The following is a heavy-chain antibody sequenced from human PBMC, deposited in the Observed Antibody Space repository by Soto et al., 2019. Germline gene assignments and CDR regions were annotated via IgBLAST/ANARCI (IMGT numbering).Heavy chain of an antibody. CDR3: ARDLFVDTAMVITNTIKHYYYYGMDV. J-gene: IGHJ6*02. D-gene: IGHD5-18*01. V-gene: IGHV3-30-3*01. Sequence: XGSLTLTCAASGFTFSSYAMHGVRQAPGKGLEWVAVISYDGSNKYYADSVKGRFTISRDNSKNTLYLQMNSLRAEDTAVYYCARDLFVDTAMVITNTIKHYYYYGMDVWGQRTTVTVSS. CDR1: GFTFSSYA. CDR2: ISYDGSNK.